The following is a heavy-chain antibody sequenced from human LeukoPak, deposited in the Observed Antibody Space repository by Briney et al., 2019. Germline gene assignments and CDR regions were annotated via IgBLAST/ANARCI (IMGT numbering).Heavy chain of an antibody. Sequence: TGGSLRLSCAASGFTFSDYYMSWVRQAPGKGLEWVSYISSSGSTIYYADSVKGRFTISRDNAKNSLYLQMNSLRAEDTAVYYCARASHDTYYYDSSGYTRDIWGQGTMVTVSS. CDR1: GFTFSDYY. V-gene: IGHV3-11*01. J-gene: IGHJ3*02. CDR3: ARASHDTYYYDSSGYTRDI. CDR2: ISSSGSTI. D-gene: IGHD3-22*01.